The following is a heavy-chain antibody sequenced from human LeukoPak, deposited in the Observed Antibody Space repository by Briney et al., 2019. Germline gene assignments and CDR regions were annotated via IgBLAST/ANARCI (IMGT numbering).Heavy chain of an antibody. CDR2: IIPILGIA. D-gene: IGHD3-22*01. V-gene: IGHV1-69*04. Sequence: GGSLRLSCVASGFMFSSYWMSWVRQAPGQGLEWMGRIIPILGIANYAQKFQGRVTITADKSTSTAYMELSSLRSEDTAVYYCARGYYDSSGYSYYYGMDVWGQGTTVTVSS. J-gene: IGHJ6*02. CDR3: ARGYYDSSGYSYYYGMDV. CDR1: GFMFSSYW.